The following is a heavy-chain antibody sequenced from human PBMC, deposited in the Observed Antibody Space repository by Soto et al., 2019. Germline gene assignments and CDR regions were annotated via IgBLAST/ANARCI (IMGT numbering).Heavy chain of an antibody. CDR3: AGSIVVVTALDY. CDR2: INAGNGNT. Sequence: ASVKVSCKASGYTFTSYAMHWVRQAPGQRLEWMGWINAGNGNTKYSQKFQGRVTITRDTSASTAYMELSSLRSEDTAVYYCAGSIVVVTALDYWGQGTLVTISS. V-gene: IGHV1-3*01. D-gene: IGHD2-21*02. CDR1: GYTFTSYA. J-gene: IGHJ4*02.